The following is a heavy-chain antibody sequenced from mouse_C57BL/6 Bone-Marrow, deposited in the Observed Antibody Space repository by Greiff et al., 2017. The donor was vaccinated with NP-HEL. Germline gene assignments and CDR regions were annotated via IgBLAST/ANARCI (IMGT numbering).Heavy chain of an antibody. Sequence: QVHVKQSGPGLVQPSQSLSITCTVSGFSLTSYGVHWVRQSPGKGLEWLGVIWSGGSTDYNAAFISRLSISKDNSKSQVFFKMNSLQADDTAIYYCASQFAYWGQGTLVTVSA. V-gene: IGHV2-2*01. J-gene: IGHJ3*01. CDR2: IWSGGST. CDR1: GFSLTSYG. CDR3: ASQFAY.